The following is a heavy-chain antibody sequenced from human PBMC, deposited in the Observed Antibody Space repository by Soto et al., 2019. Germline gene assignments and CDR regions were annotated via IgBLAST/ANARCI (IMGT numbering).Heavy chain of an antibody. CDR2: LFSTGTT. Sequence: SETLSLTCTVSGVSLNDYYWTWIRQPPGKPLEWIGYLFSTGTTNYNPSLRGRVTMLGDKSSNPFSLTLNSVTPADTAAYYCARAPLAAAEPQFDYWGQGILVTVSS. J-gene: IGHJ4*02. D-gene: IGHD6-13*01. CDR3: ARAPLAAAEPQFDY. CDR1: GVSLNDYY. V-gene: IGHV4-59*13.